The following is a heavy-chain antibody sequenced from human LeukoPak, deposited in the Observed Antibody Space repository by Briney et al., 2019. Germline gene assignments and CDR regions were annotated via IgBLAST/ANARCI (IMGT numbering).Heavy chain of an antibody. J-gene: IGHJ5*02. D-gene: IGHD3-9*01. CDR3: ARRGALNYDILTGTYNWFDP. Sequence: SGTLSLTCVVYGGSFSGYYWSWIRQPPGKGLEWIGEIYHSGSTNYNLSLKSRVTTSVDTSKNQFSLKLSSVTAADTAVYYCARRGALNYDILTGTYNWFDPWGQGTLVTVSS. CDR2: IYHSGST. V-gene: IGHV4-34*01. CDR1: GGSFSGYY.